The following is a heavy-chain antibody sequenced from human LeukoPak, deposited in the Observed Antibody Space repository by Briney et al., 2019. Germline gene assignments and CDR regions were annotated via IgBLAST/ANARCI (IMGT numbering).Heavy chain of an antibody. CDR1: GFNFNIYA. V-gene: IGHV3-23*01. CDR3: AREVGGIFDY. Sequence: PGGSLRLSCAASGFNFNIYAMNWVRQAPGKGLEWVSGISNSGGRTSHAESVKGRFTISRDNSKNTLYLQTNGLRAEDTAVYYCAREVGGIFDYWGQGALVTVSS. J-gene: IGHJ4*02. D-gene: IGHD1-14*01. CDR2: ISNSGGRT.